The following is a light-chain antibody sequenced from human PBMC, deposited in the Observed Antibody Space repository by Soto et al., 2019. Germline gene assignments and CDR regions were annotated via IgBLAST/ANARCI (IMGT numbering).Light chain of an antibody. Sequence: DIQMTQSPSSLSASVGDRVSITCRASQGISGWLAWYQQKPEKAPKSLVYDASSLHSGVPARFSGSGSGTQFTLTTSNQQPEDSATYCCQQYDTYPRSFGGGTKVE. CDR2: DAS. V-gene: IGKV1D-16*01. CDR3: QQYDTYPRS. J-gene: IGKJ4*01. CDR1: QGISGW.